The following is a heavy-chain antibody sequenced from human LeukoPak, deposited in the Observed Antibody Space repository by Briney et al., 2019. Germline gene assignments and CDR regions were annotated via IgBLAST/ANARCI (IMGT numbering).Heavy chain of an antibody. D-gene: IGHD3-22*01. J-gene: IGHJ4*02. CDR2: IYSGGNT. Sequence: GGSLRLSCAASGFTVSRNYMTWVRQAPGKGLEWVSVIYSGGNTYYADSVKGRFTISRDNSKNTLYLQMNSLRAEDTAMYYCAGTIVGKWAIDFWGQGTLVTVSS. CDR1: GFTVSRNY. V-gene: IGHV3-53*01. CDR3: AGTIVGKWAIDF.